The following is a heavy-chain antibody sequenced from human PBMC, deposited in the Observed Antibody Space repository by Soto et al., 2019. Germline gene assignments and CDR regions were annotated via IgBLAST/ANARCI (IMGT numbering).Heavy chain of an antibody. CDR1: GFTFSSYS. D-gene: IGHD6-13*01. CDR2: ISSSSSYI. CDR3: ARDLSIAAATHYYYYGMDV. J-gene: IGHJ6*02. Sequence: VGSLSLSCAASGFTFSSYSMNWVRQAPGKGLDWVSSISSSSSYIYYADSVKGRFTISRDNAKNSLYLQMNSLRAEDTAVYYCARDLSIAAATHYYYYGMDVWGQGTTVTVSS. V-gene: IGHV3-21*01.